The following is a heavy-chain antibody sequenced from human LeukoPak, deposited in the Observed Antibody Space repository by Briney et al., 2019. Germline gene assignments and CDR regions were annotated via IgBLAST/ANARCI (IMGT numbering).Heavy chain of an antibody. CDR2: FYYGGTT. CDR3: ARDFGSSGWPKENYYFDY. D-gene: IGHD6-19*01. Sequence: SETLSLTCTVSGGSLGPCYYWGWIRQPPGKGLEWIGTFYYGGTTFYSPSLKSRVTISGDTSKDQFPLKLSSVTAADTAVYYCARDFGSSGWPKENYYFDYWGQGTLVTVSS. V-gene: IGHV4-39*06. J-gene: IGHJ4*02. CDR1: GGSLGPCYY.